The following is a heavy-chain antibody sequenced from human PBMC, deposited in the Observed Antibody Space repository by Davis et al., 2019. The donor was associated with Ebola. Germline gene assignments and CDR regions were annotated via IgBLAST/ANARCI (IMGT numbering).Heavy chain of an antibody. Sequence: SVKVSCKASGGTFSSYAISWVRQAPGQGLEWMGGIIPIFGTANYAQKLQGRVTMTTDTSTSTAYMELRSLRSDDTAVYYCARDRKHHYFDYWGQGTLVTVSS. D-gene: IGHD1-14*01. J-gene: IGHJ4*02. V-gene: IGHV1-69*05. CDR3: ARDRKHHYFDY. CDR1: GGTFSSYA. CDR2: IIPIFGTA.